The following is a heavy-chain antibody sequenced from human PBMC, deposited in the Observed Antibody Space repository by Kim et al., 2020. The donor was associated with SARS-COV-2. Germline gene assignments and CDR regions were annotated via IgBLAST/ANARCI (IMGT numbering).Heavy chain of an antibody. CDR1: GYTFTNYG. CDR3: ARXFYCSGGSCYDVFDY. Sequence: ASVKVSCMASGYTFTNYGISWVRQAPGQGLEWMGWSSGYSGDTNYAQKLQGRVTXTTDTSTSTAYMELRSLRSEDTAVYYCARXFYCSGGSCYDVFDYWGXGTXXXVSS. J-gene: IGHJ4*02. CDR2: SSGYSGDT. V-gene: IGHV1-18*01. D-gene: IGHD2-15*01.